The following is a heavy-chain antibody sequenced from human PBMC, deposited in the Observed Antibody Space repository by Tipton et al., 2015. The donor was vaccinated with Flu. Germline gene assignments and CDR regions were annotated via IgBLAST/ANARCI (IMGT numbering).Heavy chain of an antibody. CDR2: IHYSGST. CDR3: ARNPGYCTAGTCSHNWFDP. CDR1: GGSISGVVSY. V-gene: IGHV4-31*03. Sequence: TLSLTCTVSGGSISGVVSYWSWVRQFPGGGLEWIGYIHYSGSTYYNLSLKSRVTISVDTSKNQFSLKLNSVTAADTAVYFCARNPGYCTAGTCSHNWFDPWGQGILVTVSS. J-gene: IGHJ5*02. D-gene: IGHD2-8*02.